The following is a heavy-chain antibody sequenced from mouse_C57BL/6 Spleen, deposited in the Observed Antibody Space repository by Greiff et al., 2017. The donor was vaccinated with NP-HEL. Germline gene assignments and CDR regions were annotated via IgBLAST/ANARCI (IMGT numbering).Heavy chain of an antibody. J-gene: IGHJ4*01. V-gene: IGHV1-82*01. CDR1: GYAFSSSW. CDR3: ARYPYAMDG. CDR2: IYPGDGDT. Sequence: QVQLQQSGPELVKPGASVKISCKASGYAFSSSWMTWVKQRPGKGLEWIGRIYPGDGDTNYNGKFKGKATLTADKTSSTAYMQLSSLTSEDSAVYFCARYPYAMDGWGQGASVTV.